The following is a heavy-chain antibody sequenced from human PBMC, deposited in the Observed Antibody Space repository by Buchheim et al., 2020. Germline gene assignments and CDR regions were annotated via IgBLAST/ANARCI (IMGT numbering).Heavy chain of an antibody. CDR3: AGHYYDSSGYYGYYYYGMDV. D-gene: IGHD3-22*01. CDR1: GGSISSGGYS. CDR2: IYYSGST. J-gene: IGHJ6*02. V-gene: IGHV4-30-4*07. Sequence: QVQLQESGPGLVKPSQTLSLTCAVSGGSISSGGYSWSWIRQPPGKGLEWIGYIYYSGSTYYNPSLKSRVTISVDTSKHQFSLKLSSVTAADTAVYYCAGHYYDSSGYYGYYYYGMDVWGQGTT.